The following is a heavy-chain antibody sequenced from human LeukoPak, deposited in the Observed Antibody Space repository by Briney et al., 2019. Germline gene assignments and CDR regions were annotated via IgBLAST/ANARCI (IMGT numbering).Heavy chain of an antibody. D-gene: IGHD1-26*01. CDR3: ARAHSGATMTPWGFDH. V-gene: IGHV5-51*01. Sequence: GESLKISCQGSGYSFAFYWIAWVRQTPGKGLEWMGIIYPGDSDTTYSPSFQGQVTISADRSISTAYLQWTSLKASDTAMYYCARAHSGATMTPWGFDHWGQGTLVTVSS. CDR1: GYSFAFYW. J-gene: IGHJ5*02. CDR2: IYPGDSDT.